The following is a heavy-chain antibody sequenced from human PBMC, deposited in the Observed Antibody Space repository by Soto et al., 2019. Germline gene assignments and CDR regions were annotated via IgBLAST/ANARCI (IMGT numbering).Heavy chain of an antibody. CDR1: GGSISSYY. Sequence: SETLSLTCTVSGGSISSYYWSWIRQPPGKGLEWIGYIYYSGSTNYNPSLKSRVTISVDTSKNQFSLKLSSVTAADTAVYYCARDHVSERGFGELFSHPFDPWGQGTLVTVSS. D-gene: IGHD3-10*01. CDR2: IYYSGST. CDR3: ARDHVSERGFGELFSHPFDP. V-gene: IGHV4-59*01. J-gene: IGHJ5*02.